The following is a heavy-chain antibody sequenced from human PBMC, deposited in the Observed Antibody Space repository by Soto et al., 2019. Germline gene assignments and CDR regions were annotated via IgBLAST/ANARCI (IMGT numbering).Heavy chain of an antibody. J-gene: IGHJ6*02. CDR3: ARVFSDNETSSPSCGMDV. V-gene: IGHV4-30-4*01. Sequence: QVQLQESGPGLVKPSQTLSLTCTVSGGSISSGDYYWSWIRQPPGKGLEWIGYIYYSGSTYYNPSLKSRVTISVDTSKTQFSLKLNSVTAADTAVDYCARVFSDNETSSPSCGMDVWGQGTTVTVSS. D-gene: IGHD2-8*01. CDR1: GGSISSGDYY. CDR2: IYYSGST.